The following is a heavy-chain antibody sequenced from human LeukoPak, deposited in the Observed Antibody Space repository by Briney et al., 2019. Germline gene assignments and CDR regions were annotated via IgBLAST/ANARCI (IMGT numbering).Heavy chain of an antibody. D-gene: IGHD2-2*01. CDR3: ARDWFDIVVVPAAPKSDAFDI. J-gene: IGHJ3*02. Sequence: GGSLRLSCAASGFTFNNYWMHWVRQAPGKGLEWVSSISSSSSYIYYADSVKGRFTISRDNAKNSLYLQMNSLRAEDTAVYYCARDWFDIVVVPAAPKSDAFDIWGQGTMVTVSS. CDR2: ISSSSSYI. CDR1: GFTFNNYW. V-gene: IGHV3-21*01.